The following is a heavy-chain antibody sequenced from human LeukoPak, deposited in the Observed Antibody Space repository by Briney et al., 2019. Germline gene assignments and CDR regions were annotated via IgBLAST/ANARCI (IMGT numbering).Heavy chain of an antibody. CDR1: GFSISSGYY. CDR3: ARDGIGISAPGTPRFDY. CDR2: IYHSGTT. J-gene: IGHJ4*02. Sequence: ASGTLSLTCTVSGFSISSGYYWGWIRQPPGKGLEWIGSIYHSGTTYSYPSFKSRVTISVDTSKNQFSLKLSSVTAADTAVYYCARDGIGISAPGTPRFDYWGQGTLVTVSS. V-gene: IGHV4-38-2*02. D-gene: IGHD6-13*01.